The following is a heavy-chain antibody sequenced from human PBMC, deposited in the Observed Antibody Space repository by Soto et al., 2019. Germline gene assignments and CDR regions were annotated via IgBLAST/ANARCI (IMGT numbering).Heavy chain of an antibody. Sequence: QVRLGQSGAEVKKPGSSVKVSCKASGGTFSNYAITWLRLAPGQGLEWLGGIIPVFGTVNYAQKFQGRVTITADESTSTAYMELNRLRSEDTAVYYCARDNPYTNSFGNWFDPWGQGTLVIVS. J-gene: IGHJ5*02. V-gene: IGHV1-69*01. CDR1: GGTFSNYA. CDR2: IIPVFGTV. D-gene: IGHD6-13*01. CDR3: ARDNPYTNSFGNWFDP.